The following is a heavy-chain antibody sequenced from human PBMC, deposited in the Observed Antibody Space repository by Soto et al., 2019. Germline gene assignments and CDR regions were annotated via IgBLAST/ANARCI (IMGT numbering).Heavy chain of an antibody. Sequence: QVQLVQSGAEVKKPGSSVKVSCRASGGTLNKHAITWVRRAPGHGLEWLGGIIPMFGIPNYPQKYQGRVTITADDSTNTSHMELIGLTSDDTAVYYCARGGISGWLKGAYDVWGQGTMVTVSS. D-gene: IGHD6-19*01. V-gene: IGHV1-69*01. CDR1: GGTLNKHA. CDR2: IIPMFGIP. CDR3: ARGGISGWLKGAYDV. J-gene: IGHJ3*01.